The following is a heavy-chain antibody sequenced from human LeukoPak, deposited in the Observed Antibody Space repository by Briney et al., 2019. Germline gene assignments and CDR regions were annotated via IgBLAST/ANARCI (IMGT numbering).Heavy chain of an antibody. Sequence: GGSLRLSCAASGFTVSSNYMSWVRQAPGKGLEWVSVIYSGGSTYYADSVKGRFTISRDNSKNTLYLQMNSLRAEDTAVYYCARDGIAARSGYYYYYMDVWGKGTTVTVSS. V-gene: IGHV3-53*05. D-gene: IGHD6-6*01. CDR2: IYSGGST. CDR3: ARDGIAARSGYYYYYMDV. CDR1: GFTVSSNY. J-gene: IGHJ6*03.